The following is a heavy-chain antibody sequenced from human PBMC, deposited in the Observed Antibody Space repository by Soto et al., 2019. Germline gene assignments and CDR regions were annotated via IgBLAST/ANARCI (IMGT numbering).Heavy chain of an antibody. V-gene: IGHV1-69*12. CDR2: IIPIFGTA. D-gene: IGHD6-6*01. Sequence: QVQLVQSGAEVKKPGSSVKVSCKASGGTFSSYAISWVRQAPGQGLEWMGGIIPIFGTANYAQKFQGRVTITADESTSTAYMELSSLRSEDTAVYYCAVHSSSSPSYYFDYWGKGTLVTVSS. CDR1: GGTFSSYA. J-gene: IGHJ4*02. CDR3: AVHSSSSPSYYFDY.